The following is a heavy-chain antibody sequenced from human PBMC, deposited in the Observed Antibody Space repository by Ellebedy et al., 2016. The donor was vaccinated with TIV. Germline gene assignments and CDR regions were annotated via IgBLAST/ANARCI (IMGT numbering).Heavy chain of an antibody. J-gene: IGHJ4*02. D-gene: IGHD5-18*01. V-gene: IGHV4-59*01. CDR3: ARVKSEYSYGSPHYFDY. CDR1: GGSISSYY. CDR2: IYYSGST. Sequence: MPSETLSLTCTVPGGSISSYYWSCIRQPPGKGLEWIGYIYYSGSTNYNPSLKSRVTISVDTSKNQFSLKLSSVTAADTAVYYCARVKSEYSYGSPHYFDYWGQGTLVTVSS.